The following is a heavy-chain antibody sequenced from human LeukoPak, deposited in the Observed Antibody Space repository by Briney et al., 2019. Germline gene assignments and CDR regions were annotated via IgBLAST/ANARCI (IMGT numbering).Heavy chain of an antibody. Sequence: GGSLRLPCAPSGFLFRTYVLHWVRQAPGRGVEGVDLISYDGNYIHYADSVKGRFTISRDNSRNTLYLQMNSLKPEDTAVFYCARGGLYRGYYSAFDYWGQGTLVTVSS. J-gene: IGHJ4*02. V-gene: IGHV3-30*04. CDR2: ISYDGNYI. D-gene: IGHD1-26*01. CDR1: GFLFRTYV. CDR3: ARGGLYRGYYSAFDY.